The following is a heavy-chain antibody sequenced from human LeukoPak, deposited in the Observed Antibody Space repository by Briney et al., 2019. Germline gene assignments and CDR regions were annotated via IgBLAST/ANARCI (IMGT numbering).Heavy chain of an antibody. D-gene: IGHD3-3*01. CDR3: ARPHHHYDFWSGYYAFDI. V-gene: IGHV3-21*01. CDR2: ISSSSSYI. CDR1: GFTFSSYS. J-gene: IGHJ3*02. Sequence: GGSLRLSCAASGFTFSSYSMNWVRQAPGKGLEWVSSISSSSSYIYYADSVKGRFTIPRDNAKNSLYLQMNSLRAEDTAVYYCARPHHHYDFWSGYYAFDIWGQGTMVTVSS.